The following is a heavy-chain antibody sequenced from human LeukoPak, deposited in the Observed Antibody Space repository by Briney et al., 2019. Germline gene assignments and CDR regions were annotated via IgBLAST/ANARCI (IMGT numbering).Heavy chain of an antibody. D-gene: IGHD6-13*01. CDR2: ISYDRSNK. V-gene: IGHV3-30-3*01. Sequence: GGSLRLSCAASGFTFSSYAMHWVRQAPGKGLEWVAVISYDRSNKYYADSVKGRFTISRDNSKNTLYLQMNSLRAEDTAVYYCARDMVRQQLFYGMDVWGQGTTVTVSS. J-gene: IGHJ6*02. CDR1: GFTFSSYA. CDR3: ARDMVRQQLFYGMDV.